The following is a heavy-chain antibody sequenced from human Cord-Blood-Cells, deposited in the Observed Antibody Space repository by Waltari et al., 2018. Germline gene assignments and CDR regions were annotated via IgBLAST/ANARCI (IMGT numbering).Heavy chain of an antibody. V-gene: IGHV4-4*07. CDR1: GGSISRYY. Sequence: QVQLQESGPGLVKPSETLSLTCTVSGGSISRYYWSWIRPPAGKGLEWIGRIYTSGSTNYNPSLKSRVTMSVDTSKNQFSLKLSSVTAADTAVYYCARSGYSSGWFDAFDIWGQGTMVTVSS. CDR2: IYTSGST. J-gene: IGHJ3*02. CDR3: ARSGYSSGWFDAFDI. D-gene: IGHD6-19*01.